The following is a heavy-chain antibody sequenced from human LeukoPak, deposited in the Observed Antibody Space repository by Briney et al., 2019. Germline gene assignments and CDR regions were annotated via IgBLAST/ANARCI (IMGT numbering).Heavy chain of an antibody. D-gene: IGHD3-22*01. Sequence: ASVKVSCKASRGTFSKYAISWVRQAPGQGLEWMGRIIPILNITHYAQKFQGRVTIAADKSTSTAYMEPSSLRSEDTAVYYCARDDDRAREIDYWGQGTLVTVSS. J-gene: IGHJ4*02. CDR1: RGTFSKYA. CDR2: IIPILNIT. V-gene: IGHV1-69*04. CDR3: ARDDDRAREIDY.